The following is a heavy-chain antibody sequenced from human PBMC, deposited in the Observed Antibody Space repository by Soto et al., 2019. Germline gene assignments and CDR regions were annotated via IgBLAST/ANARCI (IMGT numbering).Heavy chain of an antibody. CDR1: GFIFSNAW. D-gene: IGHD2-21*02. CDR3: AKSRKVTPRSDVDY. Sequence: GGSLRLSCAASGFIFSNAWINWVRQAPGKGLEWVGRVKSKNDGGTTDFAAPVRGRFAISRDDSKNMVYLEMNSLQTEDTAIYYCAKSRKVTPRSDVDYWGQGTLVTVSS. CDR2: VKSKNDGGTT. J-gene: IGHJ4*02. V-gene: IGHV3-15*07.